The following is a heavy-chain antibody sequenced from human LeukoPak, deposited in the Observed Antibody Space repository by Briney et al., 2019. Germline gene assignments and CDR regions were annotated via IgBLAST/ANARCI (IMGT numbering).Heavy chain of an antibody. Sequence: PGGSLRLSCAASGFTFSSYAMSWVRQAPGKGLEWVSAISGSGGSTYYADSVKGRFTISRDNSKNTLYLQMNSLRAEDTAVYYCAKAPEYYYDSSGYYYQWGQGTLVTVSS. D-gene: IGHD3-22*01. J-gene: IGHJ4*02. CDR1: GFTFSSYA. V-gene: IGHV3-23*01. CDR3: AKAPEYYYDSSGYYYQ. CDR2: ISGSGGST.